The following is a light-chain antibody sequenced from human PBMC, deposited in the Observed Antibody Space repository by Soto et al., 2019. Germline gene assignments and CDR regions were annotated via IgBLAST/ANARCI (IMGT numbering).Light chain of an antibody. V-gene: IGLV2-11*01. CDR1: SSDVGAYNY. CDR2: DVS. Sequence: QSALTQPRSVSGSPGQSVTISCTGTSSDVGAYNYVSWYQQHPGKAPKVMIYDVSKRPSGVPDRFSGSKSGTTASLTISGLQADDEADYYCCSYAGSYNYVFGSGPSSPS. J-gene: IGLJ1*01. CDR3: CSYAGSYNYV.